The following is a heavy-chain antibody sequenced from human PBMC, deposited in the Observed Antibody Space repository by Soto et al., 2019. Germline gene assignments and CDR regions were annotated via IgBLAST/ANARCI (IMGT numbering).Heavy chain of an antibody. CDR1: GFTFSSYG. V-gene: IGHV3-33*01. D-gene: IGHD1-26*01. J-gene: IGHJ4*02. CDR2: IWYDGSNK. Sequence: QVQLVESGGGVVQPGRSLRLSCAASGFTFSSYGMHRVRKAPGKGLEWVAVIWYDGSNKYYADSVKGRFTISRDNSQNTLYLQMTSLRAEDTAVYYCARDRRGSFAAYYFYYWGQGTLVTVAS. CDR3: ARDRRGSFAAYYFYY.